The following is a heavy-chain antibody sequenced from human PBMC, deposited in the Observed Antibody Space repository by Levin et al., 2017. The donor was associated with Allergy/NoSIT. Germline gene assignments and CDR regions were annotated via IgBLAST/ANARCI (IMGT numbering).Heavy chain of an antibody. V-gene: IGHV3-30*04. CDR2: ISYDGSNK. CDR3: ARDQEDYYGSGKDY. CDR1: GFTFSSYA. D-gene: IGHD3-10*01. Sequence: GESLKISCAASGFTFSSYAMHWVRKAPGKGLEGVAVISYDGSNKYYADSVKGRFTISRDNSKNTLYLQMNSLRAEDTAVYYCARDQEDYYGSGKDYWGQGTLVTVSS. J-gene: IGHJ4*02.